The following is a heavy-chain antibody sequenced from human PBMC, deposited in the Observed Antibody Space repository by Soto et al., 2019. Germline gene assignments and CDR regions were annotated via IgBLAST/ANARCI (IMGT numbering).Heavy chain of an antibody. CDR3: TRANTSPFDY. V-gene: IGHV3-33*01. CDR1: GFTFSSFG. J-gene: IGHJ4*02. Sequence: GGSLRLSCAASGFTFSSFGMHWVRQAPGKGLEWVAIIWYDGSQQYYADSVKGRFTISRDSSKTELFLQMNSLRVEDTAVYYCTRANTSPFDYWGQGALVTVSS. CDR2: IWYDGSQQ.